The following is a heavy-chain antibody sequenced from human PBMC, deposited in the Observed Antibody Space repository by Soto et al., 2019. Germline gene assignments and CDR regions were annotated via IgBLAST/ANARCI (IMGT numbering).Heavy chain of an antibody. Sequence: GGSLRLSCAASGFTFSSYGMHWVRQAPGKGLEWVAVISYDGSNKYYADSVKGRFTISRDNSKNTLYLQMNSLRAEDTAVYYCAKDPSRGLRSYYWGQGTLVTVSS. CDR1: GFTFSSYG. D-gene: IGHD5-12*01. V-gene: IGHV3-30*18. CDR3: AKDPSRGLRSYY. CDR2: ISYDGSNK. J-gene: IGHJ4*02.